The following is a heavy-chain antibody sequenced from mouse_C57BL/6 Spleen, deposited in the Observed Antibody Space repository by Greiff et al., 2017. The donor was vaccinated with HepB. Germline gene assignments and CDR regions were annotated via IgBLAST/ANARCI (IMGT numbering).Heavy chain of an antibody. CDR3: AREERKPLYWYFDV. Sequence: QVQLKQPGAELVKPGASVKLSCKASGYTFTSYWMQWVKQRPGQGLEWIGEIDPSDSYTNYNQKFKGKATLTVDTSSSTAYMQLSSLTSEDSAVYYCAREERKPLYWYFDVWGTGTTVTVSS. CDR2: IDPSDSYT. J-gene: IGHJ1*03. CDR1: GYTFTSYW. V-gene: IGHV1-50*01.